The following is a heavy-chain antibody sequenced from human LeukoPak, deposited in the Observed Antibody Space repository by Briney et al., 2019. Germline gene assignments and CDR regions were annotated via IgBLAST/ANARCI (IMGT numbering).Heavy chain of an antibody. CDR3: ARRSFDSWTLDV. D-gene: IGHD3-3*01. V-gene: IGHV3-64*02. CDR1: GFTFSNYA. CDR2: ISYNGGST. J-gene: IGHJ6*02. Sequence: GGALRLSCAASGFTFSNYARRGVRQAPGKGLQYVSAISYNGGSTYYADSVKGRFIISRDNSKNTLYLQMGSLTTEDMGLYYCARRSFDSWTLDVWGQGTTVTVSS.